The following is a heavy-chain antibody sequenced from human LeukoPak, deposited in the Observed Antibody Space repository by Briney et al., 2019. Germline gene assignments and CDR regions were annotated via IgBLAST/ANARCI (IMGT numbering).Heavy chain of an antibody. J-gene: IGHJ5*02. Sequence: GGSLRLSCAASGFTFSSYAMSWVRQAPGKGLEWVSAISGGGGSTYYADSVKGRFTISRDNSKNMLYLQMDSLRGEDTAVYYCAKDPYRVIVATGNYLDPWGQGTLVTVSS. V-gene: IGHV3-23*01. D-gene: IGHD2-21*01. CDR2: ISGGGGST. CDR1: GFTFSSYA. CDR3: AKDPYRVIVATGNYLDP.